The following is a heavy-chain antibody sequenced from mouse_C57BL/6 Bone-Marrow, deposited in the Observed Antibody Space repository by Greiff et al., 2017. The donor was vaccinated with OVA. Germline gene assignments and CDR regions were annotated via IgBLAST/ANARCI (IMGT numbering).Heavy chain of an antibody. CDR3: ARGDDGYIPFSY. D-gene: IGHD2-3*01. CDR2: INPRSGNT. J-gene: IGHJ3*01. Sequence: QVQLKESGADLVRPGASVKLSCKASGYTFTSYGIRWVKQSPGQGLEWIGEINPRSGNTYYNEKFKGKATLTADKSSSTAYMELRSLTAEDSAVYFCARGDDGYIPFSYWGQGTLVTVS. CDR1: GYTFTSYG. V-gene: IGHV1-81*01.